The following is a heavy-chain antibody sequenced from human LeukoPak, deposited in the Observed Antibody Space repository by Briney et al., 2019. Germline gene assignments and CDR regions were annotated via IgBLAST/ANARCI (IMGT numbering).Heavy chain of an antibody. Sequence: GGSLRLSCTASKFTFMNYAMHWVRQAPGKGLEWLSTIGSAGGSIFYADSVKGRFTISGDNSKSTLFLQMDSLRVEDTALYYCAKRGEVSTYYYFESWGQGALVTVSS. J-gene: IGHJ4*02. CDR2: IGSAGGSI. V-gene: IGHV3-23*01. CDR1: KFTFMNYA. D-gene: IGHD2/OR15-2a*01. CDR3: AKRGEVSTYYYFES.